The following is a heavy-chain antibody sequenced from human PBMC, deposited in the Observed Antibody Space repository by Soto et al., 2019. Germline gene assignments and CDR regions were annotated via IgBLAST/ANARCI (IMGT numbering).Heavy chain of an antibody. CDR1: GFAFSTYA. D-gene: IGHD3-22*01. CDR2: ISERGVGGGNT. CDR3: TGGPGYFDY. Sequence: GSLRLSCAASGFAFSTYAMSWVRQAPGRGLEWVSAISERGVGGGNTYYADSVRGRFTISRDNAKNSLYLQMNGLRVEDTAVYFGTGGPGYFDYWGQGTLVTVSS. V-gene: IGHV3-23*01. J-gene: IGHJ4*02.